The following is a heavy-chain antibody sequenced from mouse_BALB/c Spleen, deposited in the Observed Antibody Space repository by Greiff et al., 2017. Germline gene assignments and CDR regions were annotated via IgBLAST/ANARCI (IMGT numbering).Heavy chain of an antibody. CDR1: GYTFTSYY. Sequence: QVHVKQSGAELVKPGASVKLSCKASGYTFTSYYMYWVKQRPGQGLEWIGEINPSNGGTNFNEKFKSKATLTVDKSSSTAYMQLSSLTSEDSAVYYCTRSGDVGAYWGQGTLVTVSA. CDR3: TRSGDVGAY. D-gene: IGHD3-3*01. V-gene: IGHV1S81*02. J-gene: IGHJ3*01. CDR2: INPSNGGT.